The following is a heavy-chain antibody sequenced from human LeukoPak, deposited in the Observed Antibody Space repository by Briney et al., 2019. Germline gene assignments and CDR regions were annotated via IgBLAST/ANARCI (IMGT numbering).Heavy chain of an antibody. V-gene: IGHV3-23*01. CDR2: ISGGGDK. D-gene: IGHD3-22*01. CDR1: GFTFSTYA. CDR3: AKDVNSSGYYLGFDY. Sequence: GGSLRLSCAASGFTFSTYAMSWVRQAPGKGLEWVTTISGGGDKQYADHVKGRFTVSRDDSKNTPYLQMNSLRAEDTALYYSAKDVNSSGYYLGFDYWGQGALVTVSS. J-gene: IGHJ4*02.